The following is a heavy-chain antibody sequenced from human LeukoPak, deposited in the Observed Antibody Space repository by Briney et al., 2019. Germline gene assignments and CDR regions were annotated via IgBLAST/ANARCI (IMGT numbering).Heavy chain of an antibody. CDR1: RFSFSSYG. D-gene: IGHD7-27*01. V-gene: IGHV3-30*18. CDR2: ISYDESYK. Sequence: GGSLRLSCAASRFSFSSYGIHWVRQAPGKGLEWVAVISYDESYKYYADSVKGRFTISRDNSKNTLYLQMNSLRAEDTAVYYCAKDGLTGVNYYYGMDVWGKGTTVTVSS. CDR3: AKDGLTGVNYYYGMDV. J-gene: IGHJ6*04.